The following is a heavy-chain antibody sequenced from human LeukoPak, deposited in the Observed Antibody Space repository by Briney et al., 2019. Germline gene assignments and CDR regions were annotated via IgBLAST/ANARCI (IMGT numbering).Heavy chain of an antibody. V-gene: IGHV3-7*01. CDR3: ARSLWPEDY. J-gene: IGHJ4*02. Sequence: GGSLRLSCAASGFIYSSFWMSCVRQAPGKGLEWVANIEPDGSGKNYVDSVRGRFTISRDNAKNSLYLQMNSVRVEDSAVYYCARSLWPEDYWGQGTLVTVSS. CDR1: GFIYSSFW. CDR2: IEPDGSGK. D-gene: IGHD2-21*01.